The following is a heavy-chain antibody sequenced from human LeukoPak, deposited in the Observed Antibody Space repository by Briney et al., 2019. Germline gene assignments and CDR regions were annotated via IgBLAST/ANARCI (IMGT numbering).Heavy chain of an antibody. CDR2: IYSGGST. CDR3: ARDQVVGAPGAFDI. V-gene: IGHV3-53*01. Sequence: QPGGSLRLSCAASGFTVSSNYMSWVRQAPGKGLEWVSVIYSGGSTYYADSVKGRFTISRDNSMNTLYLQMNSLRAEDTAVYYCARDQVVGAPGAFDIWGQGTMVTVSS. J-gene: IGHJ3*02. CDR1: GFTVSSNY. D-gene: IGHD1-26*01.